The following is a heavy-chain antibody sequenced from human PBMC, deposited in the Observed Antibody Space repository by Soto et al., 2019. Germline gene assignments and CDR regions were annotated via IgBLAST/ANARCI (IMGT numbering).Heavy chain of an antibody. CDR2: IYYSGST. D-gene: IGHD3-22*01. CDR1: GGSVSSGSYY. J-gene: IGHJ5*02. Sequence: QVQLQESGPGLVKPSETLSLTCTVSGGSVSSGSYYWSWIRQPPGKGLEWIGYIYYSGSTNYNPSLKSRVTISVDTSKNQFSLKLSSVTAADKAVYYCASYDSSGYYGANWFDPWGQGTLVTVSS. CDR3: ASYDSSGYYGANWFDP. V-gene: IGHV4-61*01.